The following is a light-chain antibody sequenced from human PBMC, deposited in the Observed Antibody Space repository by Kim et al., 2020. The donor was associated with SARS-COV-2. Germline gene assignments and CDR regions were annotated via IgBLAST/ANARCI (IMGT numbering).Light chain of an antibody. CDR3: QVWDSSSDHVV. J-gene: IGLJ2*01. Sequence: APGKTATITCGGNNIGDKSVHWYQQKPGQAPLLVLYYDSDRPSGIPERFSGSNSGNTATLTISRVEAGDEADYYYQVWDSSSDHVVFGGGTQLTVL. CDR2: YDS. V-gene: IGLV3-21*04. CDR1: NIGDKS.